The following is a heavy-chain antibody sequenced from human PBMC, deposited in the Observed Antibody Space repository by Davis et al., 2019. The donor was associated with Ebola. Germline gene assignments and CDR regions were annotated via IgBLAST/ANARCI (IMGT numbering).Heavy chain of an antibody. J-gene: IGHJ4*02. D-gene: IGHD1-1*01. CDR1: GGSISDYY. V-gene: IGHV4-30-4*01. Sequence: SETLSLTCTVSGGSISDYYWSWIRQPPGKGLEWIGYIYYSGSTYYNPSLKSRVTISVDTSKNQFSLKLSSVTAADTAVYYCARDQRGLGRVDYWGQGTLVTVSS. CDR3: ARDQRGLGRVDY. CDR2: IYYSGST.